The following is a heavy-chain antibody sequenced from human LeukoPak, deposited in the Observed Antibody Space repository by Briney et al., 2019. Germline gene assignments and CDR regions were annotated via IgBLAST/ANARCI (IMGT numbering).Heavy chain of an antibody. CDR1: GFTFGDYA. Sequence: GGSLRLSCTASGFTFGDYAMSWVRQAPGKGLEWVGFIRSEAYGGTTEYAASVKGRFTISRDDSKSIAYLQMDSLKTEDTAVYYCTREYGDYPCYYGMDVWGQGTTVTVSS. D-gene: IGHD4-17*01. CDR2: IRSEAYGGTT. J-gene: IGHJ6*02. V-gene: IGHV3-49*04. CDR3: TREYGDYPCYYGMDV.